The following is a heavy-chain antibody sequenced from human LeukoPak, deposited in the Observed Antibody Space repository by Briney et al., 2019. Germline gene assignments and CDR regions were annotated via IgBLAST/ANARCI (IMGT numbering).Heavy chain of an antibody. CDR3: AKDGGYCSSSSCSDYFDY. CDR1: GFIFGNHA. D-gene: IGHD2-2*01. CDR2: ISGSGGST. J-gene: IGHJ4*02. V-gene: IGHV3-23*01. Sequence: GGSLRLSCAASGFIFGNHAMSWVRQAPGKGLEWVSTISGSGGSTYYAESVKGRCTFSRDNSKDTLYLQLNSLRVEDTAVYYCAKDGGYCSSSSCSDYFDYWGQGSLATVSS.